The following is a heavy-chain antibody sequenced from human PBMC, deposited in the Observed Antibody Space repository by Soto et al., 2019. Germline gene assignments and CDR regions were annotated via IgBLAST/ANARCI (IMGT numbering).Heavy chain of an antibody. D-gene: IGHD6-19*01. J-gene: IGHJ6*02. V-gene: IGHV4-61*01. CDR1: GGSDSSGSYY. Sequence: PSETLSLTCTVSGGSDSSGSYYWSWIRQPPGKGLEWIGYIYYSGSTNYNPSLKSRVTISVDTSKNQFSLKLSSVTAADTAVYYCARGIEGWYQGRYYYGMDVWGQGTTVTVSS. CDR3: ARGIEGWYQGRYYYGMDV. CDR2: IYYSGST.